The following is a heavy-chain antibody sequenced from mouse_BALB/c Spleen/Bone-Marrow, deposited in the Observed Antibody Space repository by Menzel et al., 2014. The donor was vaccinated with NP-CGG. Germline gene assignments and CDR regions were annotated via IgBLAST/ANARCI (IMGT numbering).Heavy chain of an antibody. V-gene: IGHV4-1*02. Sequence: DVQLQESGGGLVQPGGSLKLSRAASGFDFSRYWMSRVRQAPGKGLEWIGEINPGSNTINYTPSLKDKFIISRDNAKNTLYLQMSKVRSEDTALYYCARLGYYGWFAYWGQGTLVTVSA. D-gene: IGHD2-3*01. CDR3: ARLGYYGWFAY. CDR2: INPGSNTI. J-gene: IGHJ3*01. CDR1: GFDFSRYW.